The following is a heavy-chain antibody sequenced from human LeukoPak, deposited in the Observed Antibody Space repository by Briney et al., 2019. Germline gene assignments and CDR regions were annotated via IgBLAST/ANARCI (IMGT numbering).Heavy chain of an antibody. CDR3: ARGPRVRGSIEMAPGWFDP. D-gene: IGHD3-10*02. Sequence: ASVKVSCKASGYTFTSYAMNWVRQAPGQGLEWMGWINTNTGNPTYAQGFTGRFVFSLDTSVSTAYLQISSLKAEDTAVYYCARGPRVRGSIEMAPGWFDPWGQGTLVTVSS. V-gene: IGHV7-4-1*02. CDR1: GYTFTSYA. CDR2: INTNTGNP. J-gene: IGHJ5*02.